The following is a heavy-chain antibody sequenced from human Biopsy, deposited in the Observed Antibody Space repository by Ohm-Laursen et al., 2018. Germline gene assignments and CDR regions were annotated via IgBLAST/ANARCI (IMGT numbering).Heavy chain of an antibody. CDR3: ARDLK. J-gene: IGHJ4*02. V-gene: IGHV3-48*03. CDR2: ISFTGTSS. Sequence: SLRLSCAAAGFTFSAYEMNWVRQAPGKGLGWVSYISFTGTSSYYADSVKGRFTISRDNAKNSLYLQMNSLRAEDTGIYYCARDLKWGQGTLVTVSS. CDR1: GFTFSAYE.